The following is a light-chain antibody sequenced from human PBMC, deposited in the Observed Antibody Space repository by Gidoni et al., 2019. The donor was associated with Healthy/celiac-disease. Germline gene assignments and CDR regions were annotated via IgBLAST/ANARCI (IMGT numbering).Light chain of an antibody. CDR3: QQLNSYPALT. CDR2: AAA. J-gene: IGKJ4*01. Sequence: QLTQSPSFLPASVGDRVTIPCWTSQGISSYSAWYQQKPGNAPKLLIYAAATSQSGVPSRFSSSRSGAEFTLTISSLQPEDFATYYCQQLNSYPALTFGGGTKVEIK. V-gene: IGKV1-9*01. CDR1: QGISSY.